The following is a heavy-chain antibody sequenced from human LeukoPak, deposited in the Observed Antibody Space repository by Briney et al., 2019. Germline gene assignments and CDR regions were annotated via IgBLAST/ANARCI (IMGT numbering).Heavy chain of an antibody. CDR1: GFTFSSYE. J-gene: IGHJ4*02. CDR2: ISSSGSTI. CDR3: ARLPSEGGWYDFDY. Sequence: GGSLRLSCAASGFTFSSYEMNWVRQAPGKGLEWVSYISSSGSTIYYADSVKGRFTISRDNAKNSLYLQMNSLRAEDTVVYYCARLPSEGGWYDFDYWGQGTLVTVSS. D-gene: IGHD6-19*01. V-gene: IGHV3-48*03.